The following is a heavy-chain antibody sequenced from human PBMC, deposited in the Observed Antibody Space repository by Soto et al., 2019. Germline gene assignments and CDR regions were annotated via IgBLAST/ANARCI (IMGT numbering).Heavy chain of an antibody. CDR3: AKGPHGRDFWSGRGGSYGMDV. CDR1: GFTFSSYG. Sequence: GGSLRLSCAASGFTFSSYGMRWVRQAPGKGLAWVAVISYDGSNKYYADSVKGRFTISRDNSKNTLYLQMSSLGAEDTALYYCAKGPHGRDFWSGRGGSYGMDVWGQGTTVTVSS. V-gene: IGHV3-30*18. J-gene: IGHJ6*02. D-gene: IGHD3-3*01. CDR2: ISYDGSNK.